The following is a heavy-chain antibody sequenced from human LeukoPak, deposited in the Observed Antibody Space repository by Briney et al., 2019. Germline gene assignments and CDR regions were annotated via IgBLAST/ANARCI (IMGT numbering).Heavy chain of an antibody. V-gene: IGHV4-61*01. J-gene: IGHJ4*02. CDR2: IYYSGST. Sequence: PSETLSLTCTVSGNSISSGYYWSWIRQPPGKGLEWIGYIYYSGSTNYNPSLKSRVTISVDTSKNQFSLKLSSVTAADTAVYYCASLHYWGQGTLVTVSS. CDR1: GNSISSGYY. CDR3: ASLHY.